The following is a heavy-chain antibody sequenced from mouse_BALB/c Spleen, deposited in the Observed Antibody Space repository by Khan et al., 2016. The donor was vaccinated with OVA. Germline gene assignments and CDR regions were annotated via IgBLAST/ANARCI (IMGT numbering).Heavy chain of an antibody. V-gene: IGHV5-17*02. CDR1: GFTFSGFG. CDR2: ISFGSATI. D-gene: IGHD2-4*01. J-gene: IGHJ1*01. CDR3: SRSLIMTWYLDV. Sequence: EVELVESGGGLVQPGGSRKLSCAASGFTFSGFGMHWVRQAPEKGLEWVAYISFGSATIYYADTVKGRFTISRDNPKNTLFLQMTSLRSEDTAIYYCSRSLIMTWYLDVWGAGTTVTVSS.